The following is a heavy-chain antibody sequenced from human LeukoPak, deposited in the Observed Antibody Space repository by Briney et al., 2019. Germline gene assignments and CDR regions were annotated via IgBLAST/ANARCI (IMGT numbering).Heavy chain of an antibody. Sequence: PSETLSLTCTVSGGSISSYDCSWLRQPPRKGQDLIGYVYYSGSTDYNPSLKSRVTISVDRSTNQFSLRLSSVTAADTAVYYCARPRRTCCGGGDYYRMDYWGQGTLVTVSS. D-gene: IGHD2-21*02. J-gene: IGHJ4*02. CDR3: ARPRRTCCGGGDYYRMDY. V-gene: IGHV4-59*08. CDR2: VYYSGST. CDR1: GGSISSYD.